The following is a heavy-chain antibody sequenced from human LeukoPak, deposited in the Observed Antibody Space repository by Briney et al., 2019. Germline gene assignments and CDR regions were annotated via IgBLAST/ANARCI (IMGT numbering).Heavy chain of an antibody. Sequence: SETLSLTCTVSGGSISSGSYYWSWIRQPPGKGLEWIGEINHSGSTNYNPSLKSRVTISVDTSKNQFSLKLSSVTAADTAVYYCARRLTRIAAAGIHLFRFDPWGQGTLVTVSS. V-gene: IGHV4-39*07. CDR3: ARRLTRIAAAGIHLFRFDP. CDR1: GGSISSGSYY. CDR2: INHSGST. J-gene: IGHJ5*02. D-gene: IGHD6-13*01.